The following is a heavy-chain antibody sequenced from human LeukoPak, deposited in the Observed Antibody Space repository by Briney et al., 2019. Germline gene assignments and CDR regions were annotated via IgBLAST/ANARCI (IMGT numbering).Heavy chain of an antibody. D-gene: IGHD1-7*01. CDR3: RRELLRDAFDI. CDR1: GFAFSTYV. CDR2: ISGSGDTT. V-gene: IGHV3-23*01. J-gene: IGHJ3*02. Sequence: GGSLRLSCVASGFAFSTYVMSWVRQAPGKGLEWVSAISGSGDTTHYADSVKGRFTISRDNSKNTLSLQMNSLRAEDTAVYHCRRELLRDAFDIWGQGTRVTVSS.